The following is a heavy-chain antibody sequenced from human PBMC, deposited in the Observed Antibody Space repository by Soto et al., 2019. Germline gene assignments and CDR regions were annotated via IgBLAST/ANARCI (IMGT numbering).Heavy chain of an antibody. D-gene: IGHD3-16*01. V-gene: IGHV5-51*01. CDR1: GYSFTTYW. CDR2: INPGDSDT. CDR3: ARQFNYGLFDY. Sequence: PGESLKISCKASGYSFTTYWIGWVRQMPEKGLEWMAIINPGDSDTRYNPSLQGQVTISVDKSISTAYLQWSSLKASDTAMYYCARQFNYGLFDYWGKGTLVTVSS. J-gene: IGHJ4*02.